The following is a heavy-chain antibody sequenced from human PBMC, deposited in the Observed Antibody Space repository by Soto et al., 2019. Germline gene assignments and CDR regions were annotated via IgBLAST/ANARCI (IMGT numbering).Heavy chain of an antibody. J-gene: IGHJ6*03. CDR1: GGTFSSYT. D-gene: IGHD3-3*01. CDR2: IIPILGMA. CDR3: AREWPEDYDFWSGYSGYYYYYMDV. Sequence: ASVKVSCKASGGTFSSYTISWVRQAPGQGLEWMGRIIPILGMANYAQKFQGRVTITADKSTSTAYMELSSLRSEDTAVYYCAREWPEDYDFWSGYSGYYYYYMDVWGKGTTVTVSS. V-gene: IGHV1-69*04.